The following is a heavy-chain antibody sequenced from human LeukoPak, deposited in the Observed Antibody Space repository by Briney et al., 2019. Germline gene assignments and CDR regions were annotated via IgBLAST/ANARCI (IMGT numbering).Heavy chain of an antibody. D-gene: IGHD3-10*01. V-gene: IGHV3-7*04. CDR3: AKESYYYGSGSYYNGYYFDY. Sequence: PGGSLRLSCAASGFTFSSYWMSWVRQAPGKGLEWVANIKQDGSEKYYVDSVKGRFTISRDNAKNSLYLQMNSLRAEDTAVYYCAKESYYYGSGSYYNGYYFDYWGQGTLVTVSS. CDR2: IKQDGSEK. CDR1: GFTFSSYW. J-gene: IGHJ4*02.